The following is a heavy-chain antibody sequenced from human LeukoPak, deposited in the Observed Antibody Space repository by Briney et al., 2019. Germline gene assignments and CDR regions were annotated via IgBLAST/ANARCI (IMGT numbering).Heavy chain of an antibody. CDR2: IYTSGST. J-gene: IGHJ4*02. Sequence: PSETLSLTCTVSGGSISSYYWSWIRQPAVQGLEWIGRIYTSGSTNYNPSLKSRVTMSVDTSKNQISLKVNSVTAADTAVYYCARESYSSSYLFDFWGQGTLVTVSS. CDR1: GGSISSYY. CDR3: ARESYSSSYLFDF. D-gene: IGHD6-6*01. V-gene: IGHV4-4*07.